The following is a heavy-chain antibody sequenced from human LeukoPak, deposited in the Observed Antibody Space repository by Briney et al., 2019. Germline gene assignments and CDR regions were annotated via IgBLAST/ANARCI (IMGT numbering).Heavy chain of an antibody. CDR2: ICAYNGNT. V-gene: IGHV1-18*01. CDR3: ARKGAATSGLDYYYMDV. D-gene: IGHD1-26*01. Sequence: ASVKVYCKASGYTFTSDGISWVRQAAGQGLESMGWICAYNGNTNYAQKLQGRVTMTTDTSTSTAYMELRSLRSDDTAVYYCARKGAATSGLDYYYMDVWGKGTTVTVSS. J-gene: IGHJ6*03. CDR1: GYTFTSDG.